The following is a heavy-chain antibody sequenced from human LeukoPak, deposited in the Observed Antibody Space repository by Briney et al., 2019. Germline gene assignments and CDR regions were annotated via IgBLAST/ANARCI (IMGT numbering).Heavy chain of an antibody. CDR1: GFTFSSYA. CDR2: ISYDGSNK. J-gene: IGHJ4*02. CDR3: AKERGYCSGGSCYFRGYFDY. D-gene: IGHD2-15*01. V-gene: IGHV3-30*15. Sequence: PAGSLRLSCAASGFTFSSYAMHWVRQAPGKGLEWVAVISYDGSNKYYADSVKGRFTISRDNSKNTLYLQMSSLRAEDTAVYYCAKERGYCSGGSCYFRGYFDYWGQGTLVTVSS.